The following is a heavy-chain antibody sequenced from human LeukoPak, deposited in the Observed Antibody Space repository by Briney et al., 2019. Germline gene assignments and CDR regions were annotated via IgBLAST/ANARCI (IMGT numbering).Heavy chain of an antibody. Sequence: SETLSLTCSVSGGSTNNYFWSWIRQSAEKGLEWIGRVNPYGTSNYNPSLKSRVTMSVDTSKNLVSLRLTSLTAADTAVYYCARDRRPRAVAGAYISYGMDVWGQGTTVTVSS. CDR2: VNPYGTS. D-gene: IGHD6-19*01. CDR1: GGSTNNYF. V-gene: IGHV4-4*07. J-gene: IGHJ6*02. CDR3: ARDRRPRAVAGAYISYGMDV.